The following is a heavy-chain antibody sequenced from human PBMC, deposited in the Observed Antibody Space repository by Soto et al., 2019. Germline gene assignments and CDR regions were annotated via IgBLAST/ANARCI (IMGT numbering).Heavy chain of an antibody. CDR1: GYTFTSYD. Sequence: QGQLVQSGAEVKKPGASVKVSCKASGYTFTSYDINWVRQATGQGLEWMGWMNANSGNTGYAQKFQGRVTMTRNTSKSTAYMQRPSTRPEEPAAYYCASGRSGYFDYLGERTLVTVSS. V-gene: IGHV1-8*01. J-gene: IGHJ4*02. D-gene: IGHD2-15*01. CDR2: MNANSGNT. CDR3: ASGRSGYFDY.